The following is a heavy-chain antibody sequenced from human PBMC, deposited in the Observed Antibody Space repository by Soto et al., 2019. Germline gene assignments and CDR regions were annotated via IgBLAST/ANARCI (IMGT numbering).Heavy chain of an antibody. CDR2: IRSKANSYAT. J-gene: IGHJ6*03. V-gene: IGHV3-73*01. CDR1: GFTFSGSA. Sequence: GGSLRLSCAASGFTFSGSAMHWVRQASGKGLEWVGRIRSKANSYATAYAASVKGRFTISRDDSKNTAYLQMNSLKTEDTAVYYCTRLIGAATTGVCYYYYMDVWGKGTTVTVSS. CDR3: TRLIGAATTGVCYYYYMDV. D-gene: IGHD1-1*01.